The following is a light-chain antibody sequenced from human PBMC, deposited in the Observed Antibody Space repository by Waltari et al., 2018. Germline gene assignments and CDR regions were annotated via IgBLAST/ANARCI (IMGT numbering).Light chain of an antibody. CDR3: ASYTSVSTLVV. CDR1: SSDIGGSKF. J-gene: IGLJ2*01. CDR2: EVS. Sequence: QSALTQPASVSGSPGQSITISCSGTSSDIGGSKFVSWYQQHPDKAPKLMIYEVSKRPSGVSNRFSGTKSDNTASLTISGLQAEDEGDYYCASYTSVSTLVVFGGGTKLTVL. V-gene: IGLV2-14*01.